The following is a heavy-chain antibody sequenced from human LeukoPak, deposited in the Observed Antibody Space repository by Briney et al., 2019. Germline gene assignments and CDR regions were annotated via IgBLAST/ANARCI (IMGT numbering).Heavy chain of an antibody. CDR1: GFIFSNFG. J-gene: IGHJ6*02. D-gene: IGHD6-19*01. CDR2: MDRHSDI. V-gene: IGHV3-21*01. CDR3: AREDSSGWPYYYYYGMDV. Sequence: GGSLRLSCTASGFIFSNFGVNWVRQAPGKGLEWVSCMDRHSDIYYADSVKRRFTISRDNARNSVYLQMNSLRAEDTAVYYCAREDSSGWPYYYYYGMDVWGQGTTVTVSS.